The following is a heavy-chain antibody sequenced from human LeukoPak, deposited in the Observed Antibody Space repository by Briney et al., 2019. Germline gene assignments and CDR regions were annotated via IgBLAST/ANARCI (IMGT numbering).Heavy chain of an antibody. V-gene: IGHV4-34*01. Sequence: SETLSLTCAVHGGSFSGYYWSWIRQPPGKGLEWIGEINHSGSTNYNPSLKSRVTISVDTSKNQFSLKLSSVTAADTAVYYCARVGRITMVRGVNYFDYWGEGTLVTVSS. J-gene: IGHJ4*02. D-gene: IGHD3-10*01. CDR3: ARVGRITMVRGVNYFDY. CDR2: INHSGST. CDR1: GGSFSGYY.